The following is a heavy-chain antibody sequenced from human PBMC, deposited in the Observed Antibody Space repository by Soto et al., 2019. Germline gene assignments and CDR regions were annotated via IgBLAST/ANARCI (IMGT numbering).Heavy chain of an antibody. CDR3: ARDPGSDSPIDY. Sequence: QVQLVESGGGVVQPGRSLRLSCTASGFTLSDYGMHWVRQAPGKGLEWVAVIWHDGGEKYYADSVTGRFTISRDNSKNTVHLQIDSLCTEDTALYYCARDPGSDSPIDYWGQGTLVTVSS. V-gene: IGHV3-33*01. J-gene: IGHJ4*02. CDR1: GFTLSDYG. D-gene: IGHD1-26*01. CDR2: IWHDGGEK.